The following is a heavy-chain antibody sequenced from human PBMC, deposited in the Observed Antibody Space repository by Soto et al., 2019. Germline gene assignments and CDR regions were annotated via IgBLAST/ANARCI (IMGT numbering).Heavy chain of an antibody. V-gene: IGHV5-51*01. Sequence: GESLKISCKGSGYSFNTYWIGWVRQMPGKGLEWMGIIYPGDSNTRYSPSFQGQVTISADRSISTAYVQWSSLKASDTAMYYCARITVNTQSHYYYYGMEVWGQGTTVTSP. CDR2: IYPGDSNT. CDR3: ARITVNTQSHYYYYGMEV. J-gene: IGHJ6*02. D-gene: IGHD4-17*01. CDR1: GYSFNTYW.